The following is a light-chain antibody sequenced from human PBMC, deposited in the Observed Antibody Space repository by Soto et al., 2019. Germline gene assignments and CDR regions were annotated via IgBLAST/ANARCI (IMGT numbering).Light chain of an antibody. CDR1: SSNIGNNY. V-gene: IGLV1-51*01. CDR3: GTWDSSLSAGV. CDR2: DNN. Sequence: QSVLTQPPSVSAAPGQKVTISCSGSSSNIGNNYVSWYQQLPGTGPKLLIYDNNKRPSGIPDRFFGSKSGTSATLGISGLQTGDEADYYCGTWDSSLSAGVFGGGTKLTVL. J-gene: IGLJ3*02.